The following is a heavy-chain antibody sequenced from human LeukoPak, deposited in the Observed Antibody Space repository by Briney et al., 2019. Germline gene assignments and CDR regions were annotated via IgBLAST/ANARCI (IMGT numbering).Heavy chain of an antibody. CDR3: ARDNDFFDY. CDR2: IHSSGST. Sequence: PSETLSLTCSVSGGSINTYYWSCIRQPAGKGLEWIGRIHSSGSTHYNLSLKSRVTMSLDTSKNQFSLKLTSVTAADTAVYYCARDNDFFDYWGQGTLVTVSS. V-gene: IGHV4-4*07. CDR1: GGSINTYY. J-gene: IGHJ4*02.